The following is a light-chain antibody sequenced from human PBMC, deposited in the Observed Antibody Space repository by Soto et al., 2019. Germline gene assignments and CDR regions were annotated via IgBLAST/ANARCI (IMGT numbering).Light chain of an antibody. J-gene: IGKJ1*01. CDR3: HEYNTWPWT. CDR2: GAS. V-gene: IGKV3-15*01. Sequence: ETVMTQSPATLSVSPGEGATLSCRASQSLNTNLAWYQQKLGQAPRVLIYGASTRATGIPARFSGSGSGTEFTLTSSGLQSEDSGVYFCHEYNTWPWTFGQGTRVEIK. CDR1: QSLNTN.